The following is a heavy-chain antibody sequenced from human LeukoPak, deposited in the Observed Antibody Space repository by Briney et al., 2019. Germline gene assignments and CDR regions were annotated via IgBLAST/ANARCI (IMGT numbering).Heavy chain of an antibody. CDR3: ARGRRGYYDYVWGSYRYRPEDY. J-gene: IGHJ4*02. Sequence: SETLSLTCAVYGGSFSGYYWSWIRQPPGKGLEWIGEINHSGSTNYNPSLKSRVTISVDTSKNQFSLKLSSVTAADTAVYYCARGRRGYYDYVWGSYRYRPEDYWGQGTLVTVSS. D-gene: IGHD3-16*02. V-gene: IGHV4-34*01. CDR1: GGSFSGYY. CDR2: INHSGST.